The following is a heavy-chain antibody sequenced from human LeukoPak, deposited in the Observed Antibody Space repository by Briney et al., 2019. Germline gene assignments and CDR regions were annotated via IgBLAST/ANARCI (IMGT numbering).Heavy chain of an antibody. V-gene: IGHV4-39*07. CDR2: INHSGST. CDR3: ARGHPRYCSSTSCYGGWFDP. Sequence: SETLSLTCTVSGGSISSSNYYWGWIRQPPGKGLEWIGEINHSGSTNYNPSLKSRVTISVDTSKNQFSLKLSSVTAADTAVYYCARGHPRYCSSTSCYGGWFDPWGQGTLVTVSS. D-gene: IGHD2-2*01. CDR1: GGSISSSNYY. J-gene: IGHJ5*02.